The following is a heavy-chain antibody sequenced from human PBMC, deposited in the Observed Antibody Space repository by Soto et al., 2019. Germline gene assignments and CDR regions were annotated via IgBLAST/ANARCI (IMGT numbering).Heavy chain of an antibody. V-gene: IGHV3-53*04. Sequence: EVQLVESGGGLVQPGGSLRLSCAASGFTVSSNYMSWVRQAPGKGLEWVSVIYSGGSTYYADSVTGRFTISRHNSKNTLYLQMNSLRAEDTAVYYCARTYGDAYNWFDPWGQGTLVTVSS. D-gene: IGHD4-17*01. J-gene: IGHJ5*02. CDR1: GFTVSSNY. CDR2: IYSGGST. CDR3: ARTYGDAYNWFDP.